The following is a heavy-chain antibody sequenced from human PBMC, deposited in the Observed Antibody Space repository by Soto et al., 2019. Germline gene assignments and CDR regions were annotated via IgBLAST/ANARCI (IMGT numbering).Heavy chain of an antibody. Sequence: PGGSLRLSCAASGFTFSSYDMHWVRQATGKGLEWVSAXGPXXDXXXXXSXXGRFTISREKAKNSLYLQMNSLRAGDTAVYYCARDLRGVNGTYGMDVWGQGTTVTASS. V-gene: IGHV3-13*01. CDR1: GFTFSSYD. J-gene: IGHJ6*02. CDR3: ARDLRGVNGTYGMDV. CDR2: XGPXXDX. D-gene: IGHD4-17*01.